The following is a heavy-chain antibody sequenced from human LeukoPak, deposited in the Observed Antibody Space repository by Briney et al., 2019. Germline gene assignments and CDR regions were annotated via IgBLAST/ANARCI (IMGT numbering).Heavy chain of an antibody. V-gene: IGHV4-31*03. J-gene: IGHJ4*02. Sequence: PSETLSLTCTVSGGSISNGVYYWSWIRQHPGKGLEWIGYIYYSGSTYYSPSLKSRLTMSVDTSKNRFSLKLSSVTAADTAVYYCARDLGGGSFDFWGQGTLVTVSS. CDR1: GGSISNGVYY. D-gene: IGHD2-15*01. CDR2: IYYSGST. CDR3: ARDLGGGSFDF.